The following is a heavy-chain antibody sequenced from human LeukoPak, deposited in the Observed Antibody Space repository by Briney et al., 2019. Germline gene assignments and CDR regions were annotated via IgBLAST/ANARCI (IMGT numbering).Heavy chain of an antibody. CDR2: INHSGST. CDR3: ARMYYYDSSGYYFDY. V-gene: IGHV4-34*01. D-gene: IGHD3-22*01. J-gene: IGHJ4*02. CDR1: GGSFSGYY. Sequence: SETLSLTCAVYGGSFSGYYWSWIRQPPGKGLEWIGEINHSGSTYYNPSLKSRVTISVDRSKNQFSLKLSSVTAADTAVYYCARMYYYDSSGYYFDYWGQGTLVTVSS.